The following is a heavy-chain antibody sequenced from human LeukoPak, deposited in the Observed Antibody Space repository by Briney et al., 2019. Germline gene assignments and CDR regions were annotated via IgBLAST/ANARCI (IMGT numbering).Heavy chain of an antibody. CDR3: ARLGTMVRGVINGFDY. CDR2: IFSGDSDT. D-gene: IGHD3-10*01. CDR1: GYRFTNYW. Sequence: GESLQISCQGSGYRFTNYWIGWVRPMPGKGLEWMGIIFSGDSDTRYSPSFQGQVTIPADKSISTAYLQWSSLKASDTAMYYCARLGTMVRGVINGFDYWGQGTLVTVSS. V-gene: IGHV5-51*01. J-gene: IGHJ4*02.